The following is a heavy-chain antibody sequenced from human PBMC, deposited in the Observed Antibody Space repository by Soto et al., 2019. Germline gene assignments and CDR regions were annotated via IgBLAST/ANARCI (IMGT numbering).Heavy chain of an antibody. J-gene: IGHJ3*02. Sequence: SCPTLVNPTQTLTLTCTFSGFSLSTSGMCXSWIRQPPGKALEWLALIDWDDDKYYSTSLKTRLTTSKDTSKHQVVLTMTTMDPVDTATYYCARYCTNGVCFDAFDIWGQETMVTVSS. CDR2: IDWDDDK. D-gene: IGHD2-8*01. V-gene: IGHV2-70*01. CDR3: ARYCTNGVCFDAFDI. CDR1: GFSLSTSGMC.